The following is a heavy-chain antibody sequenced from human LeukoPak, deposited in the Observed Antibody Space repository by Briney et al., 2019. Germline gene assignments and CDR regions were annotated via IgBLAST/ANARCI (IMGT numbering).Heavy chain of an antibody. D-gene: IGHD6-19*01. CDR1: GFTFSSYG. V-gene: IGHV3-23*01. CDR2: ISGSGGST. CDR3: AKVRYSSGWLGQDY. Sequence: GGSLRLSCAASGFTFSSYGMSWVRQAPGKGLEWVSAISGSGGSTYYADSVKGRFTISRDNSKNTLYLQMNSLRAEDTAVYYCAKVRYSSGWLGQDYWGQGTLVTASS. J-gene: IGHJ4*02.